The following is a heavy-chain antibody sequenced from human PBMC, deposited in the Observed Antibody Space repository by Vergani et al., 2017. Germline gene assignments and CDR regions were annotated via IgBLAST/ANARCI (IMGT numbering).Heavy chain of an antibody. CDR2: IYYSGST. Sequence: QVQLPESGPGLVKPSETLSLTCTVSGGSISSYYWSWIRQPPGKGLEWIGYIYYSGSTNYNPSLKSRVTISVDTSKNQFALKLSSVTAADTAVYYCARHRWVAGFDYGGQGTLVTVSS. CDR3: ARHRWVAGFDY. D-gene: IGHD4-23*01. J-gene: IGHJ4*02. CDR1: GGSISSYY. V-gene: IGHV4-59*08.